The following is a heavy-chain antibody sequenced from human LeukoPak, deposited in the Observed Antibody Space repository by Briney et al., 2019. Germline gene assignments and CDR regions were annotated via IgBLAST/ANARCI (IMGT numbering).Heavy chain of an antibody. D-gene: IGHD5-12*01. V-gene: IGHV4-59*01. CDR3: ARESGYVTDPVYYYGMDV. Sequence: SENLFLTCSVSGDSITNYYWSWIRQPPGQGLEWIGYAYHTGSTNHIPSLMRRVTMSMDTSKSQFSLNLSYVTTADTAVYYCARESGYVTDPVYYYGMDVWGQGATVTVSS. J-gene: IGHJ6*02. CDR1: GDSITNYY. CDR2: AYHTGST.